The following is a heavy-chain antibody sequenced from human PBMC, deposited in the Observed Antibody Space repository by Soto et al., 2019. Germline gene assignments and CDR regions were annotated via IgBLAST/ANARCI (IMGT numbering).Heavy chain of an antibody. CDR1: GGSISSGDYY. Sequence: QVQLQESGPGLVKPSQTLSLTCTVSGGSISSGDYYWSWIRQPPGKGLEWIGYIYYRGSTYYNPSLKSRVTISVAPSKNQCSLKLSSVTAADTAVYYCAREHGPTTVTTTYYYYGMDVWGQGTTVTVSS. J-gene: IGHJ6*02. V-gene: IGHV4-30-4*01. CDR3: AREHGPTTVTTTYYYYGMDV. CDR2: IYYRGST. D-gene: IGHD4-17*01.